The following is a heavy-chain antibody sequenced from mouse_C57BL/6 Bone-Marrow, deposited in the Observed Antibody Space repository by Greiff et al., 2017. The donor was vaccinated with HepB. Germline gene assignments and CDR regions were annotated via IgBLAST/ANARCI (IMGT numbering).Heavy chain of an antibody. D-gene: IGHD1-1*01. Sequence: VQLQQSGPVLVKPGASVKMSCKASGYTFTDYYMNWVKQSHGKSLEWIGVINPYNGGTSYNQKFKGKATLTVDKSSSTAYMERNSLTSEDSAVYYCARWRGYYYGSSSYYAMDYWGQGTSVTVSS. CDR1: GYTFTDYY. V-gene: IGHV1-19*01. CDR2: INPYNGGT. J-gene: IGHJ4*01. CDR3: ARWRGYYYGSSSYYAMDY.